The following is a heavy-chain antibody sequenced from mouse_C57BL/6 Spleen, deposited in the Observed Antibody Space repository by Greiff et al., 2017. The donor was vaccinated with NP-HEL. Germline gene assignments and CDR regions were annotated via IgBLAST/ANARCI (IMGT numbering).Heavy chain of an antibody. Sequence: EVKVVESGGGLVKPGGSLKLSCAASGFTFSDYGMHWVRQAPEKGLEWVAYISSGSSTIYYADTVKGRFTISRDNAKNTLFLQMTSLRSEDTAMYYCARPSIYYDYDGRRDYWYFDVWGTGTTVTVSS. J-gene: IGHJ1*03. CDR2: ISSGSSTI. CDR1: GFTFSDYG. V-gene: IGHV5-17*01. CDR3: ARPSIYYDYDGRRDYWYFDV. D-gene: IGHD2-4*01.